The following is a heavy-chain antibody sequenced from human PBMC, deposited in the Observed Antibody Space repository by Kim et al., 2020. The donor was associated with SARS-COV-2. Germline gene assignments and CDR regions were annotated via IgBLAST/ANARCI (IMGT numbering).Heavy chain of an antibody. J-gene: IGHJ4*02. Sequence: SVKVSCKASGGTFSSYAISWVRQAPGQGLEWMGGIIPIFGTANYAQKFQGRVTITADESTSTAYMELSSLRSEDTAVYYCARDSKTYYYDSSEEGGEWIFDYWGQGTLVTVSS. D-gene: IGHD3-22*01. CDR2: IIPIFGTA. CDR3: ARDSKTYYYDSSEEGGEWIFDY. V-gene: IGHV1-69*13. CDR1: GGTFSSYA.